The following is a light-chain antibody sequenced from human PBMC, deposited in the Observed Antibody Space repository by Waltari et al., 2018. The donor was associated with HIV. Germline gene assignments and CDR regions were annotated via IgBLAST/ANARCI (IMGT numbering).Light chain of an antibody. V-gene: IGLV6-57*03. Sequence: NFLLTQPHSVSESPGKSVTIPCARTCGSLASNHVMRYQQRPGSAPTPVIYEDYQRPSGVPDRFSGSIDSSSNSASLTISELKTEDEADYYCQSYDSTNPCIFGTGTRVTVL. J-gene: IGLJ1*01. CDR2: EDY. CDR1: CGSLASNH. CDR3: QSYDSTNPCI.